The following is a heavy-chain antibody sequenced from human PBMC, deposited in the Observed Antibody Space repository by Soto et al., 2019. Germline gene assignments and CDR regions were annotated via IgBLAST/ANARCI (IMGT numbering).Heavy chain of an antibody. V-gene: IGHV4-59*01. J-gene: IGHJ4*02. CDR2: VYYSGSS. D-gene: IGHD3-10*01. CDR1: SGSISSYY. Sequence: QVQLQESGPGLVKPSETLSLTCSVSSGSISSYYWSWIRQPPGKGLEWIGYVYYSGSSNYNPSLTRLVPIPVDTSKNQFSLKLSSVTAADTAVYYCARTPFYYYGLGSHLYYFDYWDQGTLVTVSS. CDR3: ARTPFYYYGLGSHLYYFDY.